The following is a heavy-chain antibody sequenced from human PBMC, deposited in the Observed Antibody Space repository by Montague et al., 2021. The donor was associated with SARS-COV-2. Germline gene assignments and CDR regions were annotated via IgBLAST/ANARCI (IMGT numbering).Heavy chain of an antibody. V-gene: IGHV4-4*02. CDR2: IYLSGFT. CDR1: DVSLSTSTW. Sequence: SETLSLTCVVSDVSLSTSTWWSWVRQSPGKGLEWVGEIYLSGFTQYNPSVKSRVSISLDDSRSQFSLRLTSVTAADTAVYFCARGGLGIRGFDYWGQGTLVTVSS. CDR3: ARGGLGIRGFDY. J-gene: IGHJ4*02. D-gene: IGHD3/OR15-3a*01.